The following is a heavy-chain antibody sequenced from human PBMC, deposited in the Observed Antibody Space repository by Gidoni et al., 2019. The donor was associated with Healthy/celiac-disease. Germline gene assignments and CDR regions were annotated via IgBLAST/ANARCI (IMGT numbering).Heavy chain of an antibody. D-gene: IGHD1-1*01. CDR2: IIPIFGTA. CDR3: AIETPTWKENYYYYYYMDV. Sequence: QVQLVQSGAEVKKPGSSVKVSCKASGGTFSSYAISWVRQAPGQELEWMGWIIPIFGTANYAQKYQGRVTITADESTSTAYMVLSSLRSEDTAVYYCAIETPTWKENYYYYYYMDVWGKGTTVTVSS. CDR1: GGTFSSYA. V-gene: IGHV1-69*01. J-gene: IGHJ6*03.